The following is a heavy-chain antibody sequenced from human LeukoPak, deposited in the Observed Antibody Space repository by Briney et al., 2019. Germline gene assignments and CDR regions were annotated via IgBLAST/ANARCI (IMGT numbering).Heavy chain of an antibody. V-gene: IGHV1-69*13. Sequence: ASVKVSCKASGGTFSSYAISWVRQAPGQGLEWMGGIIPIFGTANYAQKFQGRVTITADESTSTAYMELSSLRSEDTAVYYCARANRPGYCSGGSCFRRGFDYWGQGTLVTVSS. CDR1: GGTFSSYA. D-gene: IGHD2-15*01. CDR3: ARANRPGYCSGGSCFRRGFDY. J-gene: IGHJ4*02. CDR2: IIPIFGTA.